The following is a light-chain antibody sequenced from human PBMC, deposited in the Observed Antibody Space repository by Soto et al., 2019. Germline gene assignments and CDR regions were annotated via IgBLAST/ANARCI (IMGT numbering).Light chain of an antibody. CDR1: QTIYQD. CDR2: RAT. J-gene: IGKJ3*01. Sequence: DIQMTKSPSSLSAPVGARVTITCRASQTIYQDLNWFQQKPGKAPRLLMFRATTLQRGVPSRFSGRGHGTGFTLAISGLQPDDVGTYYCQPSFPWIFSFGPGT. CDR3: QPSFPWIFS. V-gene: IGKV1-39*01.